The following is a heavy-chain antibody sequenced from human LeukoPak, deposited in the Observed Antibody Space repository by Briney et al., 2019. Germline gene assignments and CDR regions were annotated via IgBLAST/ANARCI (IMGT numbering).Heavy chain of an antibody. V-gene: IGHV3-23*01. CDR1: GFTFSSYA. J-gene: IGHJ4*02. CDR2: ISGSGGST. D-gene: IGHD5-18*01. Sequence: QPGGSLRLSCAASGFTFSSYAMSWVRQAPGKGLEWVSAISGSGGSTYYADSVKGRFIISRDNSKNTLYLQMNSLRAEDTAVYYCARVRSGYSHENYFDYWGQGTLVTVSS. CDR3: ARVRSGYSHENYFDY.